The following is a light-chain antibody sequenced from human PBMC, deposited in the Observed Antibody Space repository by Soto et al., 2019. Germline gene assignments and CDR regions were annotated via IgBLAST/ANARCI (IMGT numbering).Light chain of an antibody. V-gene: IGKV1-27*01. CDR1: QDISIF. CDR2: SAS. J-gene: IGKJ2*01. CDR3: QKYNSAPYT. Sequence: DIQMTQSPSSLSASVGDRVTITCRASQDISIFLAWYQQKPGEVPKLLIYSASTLQSGVPSRFSGSGSGTDFTLTISSLQPEDVATYYRQKYNSAPYTFGQGTKLEIK.